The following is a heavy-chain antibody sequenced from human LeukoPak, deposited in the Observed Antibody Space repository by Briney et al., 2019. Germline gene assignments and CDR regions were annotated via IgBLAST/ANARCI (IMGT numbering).Heavy chain of an antibody. CDR1: GGSIRSYF. CDR3: ARGLVLATDDAFDI. D-gene: IGHD5-12*01. Sequence: SETLSLTCTISGGSIRSYFWSWLRQPPGKGLEWIGYIWDTEITDYNPSLKSRVTISLDTSKNHFSLKLRSVTAADTALYFCARGLVLATDDAFDIWGQGTLVTVSS. V-gene: IGHV4-59*01. CDR2: IWDTEIT. J-gene: IGHJ3*02.